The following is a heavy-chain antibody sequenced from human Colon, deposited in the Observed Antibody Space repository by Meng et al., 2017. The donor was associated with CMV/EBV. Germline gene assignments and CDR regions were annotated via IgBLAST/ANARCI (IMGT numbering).Heavy chain of an antibody. Sequence: GESLKISCAASGFTFSDYAMSWVRQAPGKGLEWVSTISVSGSTAYYADSVRGRVTISRDHSKNTLFLQVNSLRAEDTAVYYCARETDDSYFDYWGQGKLVTVSS. CDR2: ISVSGSTA. CDR1: GFTFSDYA. V-gene: IGHV3-23*01. CDR3: ARETDDSYFDY. J-gene: IGHJ4*02.